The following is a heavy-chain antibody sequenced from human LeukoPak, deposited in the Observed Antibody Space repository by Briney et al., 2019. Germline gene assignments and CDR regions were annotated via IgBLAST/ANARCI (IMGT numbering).Heavy chain of an antibody. CDR1: GYSFISYD. V-gene: IGHV1-8*02. Sequence: ASVKVSCKASGYSFISYDINWVRQAPGQGLEWMGWMNPNSGYAGFAQKFQGRVTSTRNTSTGTAYLELSSLRSEDTAVYFCARGEYYGSGSWGYWGQGTLVTVSS. CDR3: ARGEYYGSGSWGY. CDR2: MNPNSGYA. J-gene: IGHJ4*02. D-gene: IGHD3-10*01.